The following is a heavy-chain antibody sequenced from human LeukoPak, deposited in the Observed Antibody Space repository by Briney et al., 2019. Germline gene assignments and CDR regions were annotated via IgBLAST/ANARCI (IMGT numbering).Heavy chain of an antibody. D-gene: IGHD6-19*01. V-gene: IGHV3-74*01. J-gene: IGHJ6*02. CDR3: ARGLAGAYRIMDV. Sequence: GGSLRLSCVASGFTFNTYWIHWVRQGPGKGLVWVSLTSADGTTTTYANSVKGRFTVSRDNARNTLYLQMNSLRGGDAAVYYCARGLAGAYRIMDVWGQGTTVTVS. CDR1: GFTFNTYW. CDR2: TSADGTTT.